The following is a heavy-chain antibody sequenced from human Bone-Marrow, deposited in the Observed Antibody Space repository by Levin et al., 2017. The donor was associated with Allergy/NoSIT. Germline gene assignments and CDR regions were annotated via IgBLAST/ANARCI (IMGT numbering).Heavy chain of an antibody. Sequence: PGGSLRLSCAASGFTFSSHSMAWVRQGPGKGPEWLSLISSSSSFTYYADSVKGRFTISRDNARNSLFLQINSLSAEDTAVYYCATRSLHYENTGYLIYWGQGTMVTVSS. CDR1: GFTFSSHS. D-gene: IGHD3-22*01. CDR3: ATRSLHYENTGYLIY. V-gene: IGHV3-21*04. CDR2: ISSSSSFT. J-gene: IGHJ4*02.